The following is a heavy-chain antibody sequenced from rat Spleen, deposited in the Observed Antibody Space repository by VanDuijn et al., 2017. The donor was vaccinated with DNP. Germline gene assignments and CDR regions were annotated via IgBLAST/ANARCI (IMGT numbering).Heavy chain of an antibody. CDR3: ASLNNYNWFAY. D-gene: IGHD1-10*01. J-gene: IGHJ3*01. V-gene: IGHV5S13*01. CDR2: ISHDGGRT. Sequence: EVQLVESGGGLVQPGRSLKLSCAASGFTFSYYGMAWVRQAPTKGLEWVAYISHDGGRTHYGDSVRGRFTISRDNAKNTLYLQMDSLRSEDTATYYCASLNNYNWFAYWGQGTLVTVSS. CDR1: GFTFSYYG.